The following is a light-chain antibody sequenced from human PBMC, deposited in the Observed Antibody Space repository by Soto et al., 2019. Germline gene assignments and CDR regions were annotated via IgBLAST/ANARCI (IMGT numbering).Light chain of an antibody. CDR3: QQSYSTLWT. V-gene: IGKV1-39*01. Sequence: DIQMTQSPSSLSASIGDRVNITCRASQSINDYLNWYQQKPGTAPRLLIYSASSLQRGVPSRFSGSGAGTDFTLTINSLQPEDFATYYCQQSYSTLWTFGPGTKVDIK. J-gene: IGKJ1*01. CDR2: SAS. CDR1: QSINDY.